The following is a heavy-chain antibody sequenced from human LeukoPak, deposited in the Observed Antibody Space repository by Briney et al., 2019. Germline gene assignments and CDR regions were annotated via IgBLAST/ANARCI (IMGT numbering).Heavy chain of an antibody. CDR1: GFTFSSHA. CDR3: AKDHGDYFDY. CDR2: ISGSGGST. V-gene: IGHV3-23*01. Sequence: PGRSLRLSCAASGFTFSSHAMHWVRQAPGKGLEWVSAISGSGGSTYYADSVKGRFTISRDNSKNTLYLQMNSLRAEDTAVYYCAKDHGDYFDYWGQGTLVTVSS. J-gene: IGHJ4*02. D-gene: IGHD4-17*01.